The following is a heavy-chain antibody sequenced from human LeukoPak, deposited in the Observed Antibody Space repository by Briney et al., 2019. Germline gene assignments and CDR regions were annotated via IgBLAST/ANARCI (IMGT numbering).Heavy chain of an antibody. CDR3: ARSRTYYYDSSGPVFDY. CDR1: GGSISSYY. V-gene: IGHV4-34*01. CDR2: INHSGST. D-gene: IGHD3-22*01. Sequence: SETLSLTCTVSGGSISSYYWSWIRQPPGKGLEWIGEINHSGSTNYNPSLKSRVTISVDTSKNQFSLKLSSVTAADTAVYYCARSRTYYYDSSGPVFDYWGQGTLVTVSS. J-gene: IGHJ4*02.